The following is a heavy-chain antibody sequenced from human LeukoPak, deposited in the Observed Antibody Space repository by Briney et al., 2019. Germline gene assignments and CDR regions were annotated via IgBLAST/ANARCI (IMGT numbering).Heavy chain of an antibody. Sequence: GGSLRLSCAASGXTFSSNSMNWVRQAPGKGLEWVSYISSSSSTIQYADSVKGRFTISRDNAKNSLYLQMNSLRDEDTAVYYCARGVDSSSWYLFDYWGQGTLVTVSS. V-gene: IGHV3-48*02. CDR2: ISSSSSTI. CDR1: GXTFSSNS. CDR3: ARGVDSSSWYLFDY. J-gene: IGHJ4*02. D-gene: IGHD6-13*01.